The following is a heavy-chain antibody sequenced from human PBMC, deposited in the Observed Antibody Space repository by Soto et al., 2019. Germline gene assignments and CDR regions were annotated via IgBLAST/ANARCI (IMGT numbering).Heavy chain of an antibody. CDR3: ARDKITGLFDY. CDR2: INHSGST. D-gene: IGHD2-8*02. V-gene: IGHV4-34*01. CDR1: GGSFSGYY. Sequence: QVQLQQWGAGLLKPSETLSLTCAVYGGSFSGYYWTWIQQPPGTGLEWFGEINHSGSTNYNPSLKSRVTISVDTSKNQFSLKLTSVTAADTAVYYCARDKITGLFDYWGQGTLVTVSS. J-gene: IGHJ4*02.